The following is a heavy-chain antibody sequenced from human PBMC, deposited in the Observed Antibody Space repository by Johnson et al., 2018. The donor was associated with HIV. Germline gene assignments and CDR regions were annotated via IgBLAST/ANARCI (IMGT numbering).Heavy chain of an antibody. D-gene: IGHD5-24*01. CDR1: GFTFDDYG. CDR3: AKDRRDVYTSLGAFDI. J-gene: IGHJ3*02. Sequence: VQLVESGGGVVQPGMSLRLSCAASGFTFDDYGMSWVRQAPGKGLEWVANIKQDGSEKYYVDSVKGRFTISRDNAKNSLYLQMNSLRAEDTAVYYCAKDRRDVYTSLGAFDIWGQGTLVTVSS. V-gene: IGHV3-7*01. CDR2: IKQDGSEK.